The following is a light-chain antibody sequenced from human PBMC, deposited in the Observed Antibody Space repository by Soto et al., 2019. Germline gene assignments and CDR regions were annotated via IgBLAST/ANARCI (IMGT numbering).Light chain of an antibody. CDR1: SSDVGAYNF. V-gene: IGLV2-14*01. CDR3: SLFTRSSPYV. Sequence: QSALTQPASVSGSPGQSITISCTGTSSDVGAYNFVSWYQQYPGKAPKVMIYEVNNRPSGVSNRFSGSKSGNTASLTISGLQAEGEAEYYCSLFTRSSPYVFGSGTKVTVL. CDR2: EVN. J-gene: IGLJ1*01.